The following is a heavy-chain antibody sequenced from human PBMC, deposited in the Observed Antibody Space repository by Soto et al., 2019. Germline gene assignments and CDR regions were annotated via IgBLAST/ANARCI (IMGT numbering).Heavy chain of an antibody. D-gene: IGHD3-10*02. Sequence: QVQLVQSGAEVKEPGDSVRVSCEASGYTFTAYHIHWVRQAPGQGLEWMGWINPTFGDTTYAQDFQGRVSMTRDMSISTVYMELCRLTSDVTAIYYCARNMDYYYGRGSGNGHGVWGQGTTVTVFS. J-gene: IGHJ6*02. CDR3: ARNMDYYYGRGSGNGHGV. V-gene: IGHV1-2*02. CDR2: INPTFGDT. CDR1: GYTFTAYH.